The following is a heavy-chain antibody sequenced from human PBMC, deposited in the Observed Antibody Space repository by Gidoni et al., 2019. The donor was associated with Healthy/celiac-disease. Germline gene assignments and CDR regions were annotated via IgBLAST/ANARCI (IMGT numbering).Heavy chain of an antibody. CDR2: IIPIFGTA. CDR1: GGTFSSYS. V-gene: IGHV1-69*01. CDR3: ARGGTLYYDSSGYTYYFDY. Sequence: QVQLVQSGAEVKKPGSSVKVSCKASGGTFSSYSISWVRQAPGQGLEWMGGIIPIFGTANYAQKFQGRVTITADESTSTAYMELSSLRSEDTAVYYCARGGTLYYDSSGYTYYFDYWGQGTLVTVSS. J-gene: IGHJ4*02. D-gene: IGHD3-22*01.